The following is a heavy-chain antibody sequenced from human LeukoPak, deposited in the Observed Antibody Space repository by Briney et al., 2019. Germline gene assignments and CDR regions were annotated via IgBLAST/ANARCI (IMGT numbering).Heavy chain of an antibody. CDR1: GYTFTSYY. V-gene: IGHV1-46*01. Sequence: ASVKVSCKASGYTFTSYYRHWVRQAPGQGLEWMGIINPSGGSTSYAQKFQGRVTMTRDTSTSTVYMELSSLRSEDTAVYYCARDSKTNGVLFLGNYYYGMDVWGQGTTVTVSS. CDR3: ARDSKTNGVLFLGNYYYGMDV. CDR2: INPSGGST. J-gene: IGHJ6*02. D-gene: IGHD2-8*01.